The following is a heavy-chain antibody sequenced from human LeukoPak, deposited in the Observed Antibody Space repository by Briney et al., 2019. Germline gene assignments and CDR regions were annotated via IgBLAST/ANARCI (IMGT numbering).Heavy chain of an antibody. V-gene: IGHV3-15*01. D-gene: IGHD3-9*01. Sequence: PGGSLRLSCAASGITFSDAWMSWVRQAPGKGLEWVGRIKSKTDGGTVDYAAPVKGRFTISRDDSKNTLYLQMNSLKTEDTAVYYCTAHVLRYLDWSLTYLADSGDFDYWGQGTLVTVSP. CDR3: TAHVLRYLDWSLTYLADSGDFDY. CDR1: GITFSDAW. J-gene: IGHJ4*02. CDR2: IKSKTDGGTV.